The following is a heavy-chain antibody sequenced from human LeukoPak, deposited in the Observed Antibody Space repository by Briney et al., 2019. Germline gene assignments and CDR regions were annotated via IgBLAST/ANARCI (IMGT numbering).Heavy chain of an antibody. J-gene: IGHJ5*02. V-gene: IGHV3-23*01. D-gene: IGHD6-19*01. CDR2: ISGSGGST. CDR3: AKGAGYSSGWLNWFDP. Sequence: PGGSLRLSCAASGFTFSSYAMSWARQAPGRGLEWVSAISGSGGSTHYADSVKGRFTISRDNSKNTLYLQINSLRAEDTAVYYCAKGAGYSSGWLNWFDPWGQGTLVTVSS. CDR1: GFTFSSYA.